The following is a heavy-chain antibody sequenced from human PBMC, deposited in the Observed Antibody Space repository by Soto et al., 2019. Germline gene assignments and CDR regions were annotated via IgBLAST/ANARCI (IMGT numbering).Heavy chain of an antibody. J-gene: IGHJ6*02. Sequence: GESLKISCKGSGYSFNSYWIGWVRQMPGKGLEWMGIIYPGDSDTRYSPSFQGQVTISADKSISTAYLQWSSLKASDTAMYYCAREYSSGWYSGVGSYGMDVWGQGTTVTLPS. CDR3: AREYSSGWYSGVGSYGMDV. CDR1: GYSFNSYW. D-gene: IGHD6-19*01. CDR2: IYPGDSDT. V-gene: IGHV5-51*01.